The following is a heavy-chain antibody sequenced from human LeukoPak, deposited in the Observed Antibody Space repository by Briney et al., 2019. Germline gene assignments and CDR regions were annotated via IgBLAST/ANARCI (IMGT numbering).Heavy chain of an antibody. V-gene: IGHV3-66*02. D-gene: IGHD2-15*01. J-gene: IGHJ4*02. CDR1: GFTVSSNY. CDR2: IYSGGST. Sequence: QPGGSLRLSCAASGFTVSSNYMSRVRQAPGKGLEWVSVIYSGGSTYYADSVKGRFTISRDNSKNTLYLQMNSLRAEDTAVYYCARDLDCSGGSCYSYWGQGTLVTVSS. CDR3: ARDLDCSGGSCYSY.